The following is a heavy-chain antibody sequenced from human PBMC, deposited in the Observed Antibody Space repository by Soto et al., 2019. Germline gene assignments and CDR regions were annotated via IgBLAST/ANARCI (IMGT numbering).Heavy chain of an antibody. V-gene: IGHV1-69*01. Sequence: QVQLVQSGAEVKKPGSSVKVSCKASGGTFSSYAISWVRQAPGQGLEWMGGMIPIFGTANYAQKFQGRVTITADESTSTAYMELSSLRSEDTAVYYCAREGVSGYCSSTSCYIWFDPWGQGTLVTVSS. J-gene: IGHJ5*02. CDR2: MIPIFGTA. CDR1: GGTFSSYA. D-gene: IGHD2-2*02. CDR3: AREGVSGYCSSTSCYIWFDP.